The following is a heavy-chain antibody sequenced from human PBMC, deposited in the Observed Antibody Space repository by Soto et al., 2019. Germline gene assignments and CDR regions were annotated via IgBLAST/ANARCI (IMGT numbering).Heavy chain of an antibody. CDR2: ISGSGATK. V-gene: IGHV3-48*02. CDR3: ARAIRGFSYVVDY. Sequence: LRLSCAASGFTFSSHSINWVRQAPGKGLEWVSYISGSGATKYYADSVKGRFTISRDNARNSLYLQMSSLSDEDTAVYYCARAIRGFSYVVDYWGQGTLVTVPS. CDR1: GFTFSSHS. J-gene: IGHJ4*02. D-gene: IGHD5-18*01.